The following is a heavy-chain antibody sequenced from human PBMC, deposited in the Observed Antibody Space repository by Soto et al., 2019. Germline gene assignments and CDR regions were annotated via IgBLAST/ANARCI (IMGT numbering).Heavy chain of an antibody. CDR1: GFTFSDYY. CDR3: ARDTLGYCSGGSCYSIDY. Sequence: GGSLRLSCAASGFTFSDYYMSWIRQAPGKGLEWVSYISSSSSYTNYADSVKGRFTISRDNAKNSLYLQMNSLRAEDTAVYYCARDTLGYCSGGSCYSIDYWGQGTLVTVSS. V-gene: IGHV3-11*06. CDR2: ISSSSSYT. D-gene: IGHD2-15*01. J-gene: IGHJ4*02.